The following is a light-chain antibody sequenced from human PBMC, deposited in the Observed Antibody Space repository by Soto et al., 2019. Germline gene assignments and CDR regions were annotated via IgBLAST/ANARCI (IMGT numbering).Light chain of an antibody. V-gene: IGLV1-47*01. Sequence: QSALTQPPSASGTPGQRVTISCSGSSSNIGSNYVYWYQQLPGTAPKLLIYRNNQRPSGVPDRFSGSKSGTSASLAISGLRSEDEANYYCAVWDDSLSGVVFGGGTKLTVL. CDR1: SSNIGSNY. CDR3: AVWDDSLSGVV. CDR2: RNN. J-gene: IGLJ2*01.